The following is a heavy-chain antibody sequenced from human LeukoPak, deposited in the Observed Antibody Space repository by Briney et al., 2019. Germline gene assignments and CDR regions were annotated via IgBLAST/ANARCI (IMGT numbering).Heavy chain of an antibody. Sequence: SETLSLTCAVSGYSISSGYYWCWIRQPPGKGLEWIGSIYHSGSTYYNPSLKSRVTISVDTSKNQFSLKLSSVTAADTAVYYCARGGGRYCSSTSCYSFPVDYWGQGTLVTVSS. CDR2: IYHSGST. V-gene: IGHV4-38-2*01. D-gene: IGHD2-2*01. CDR1: GYSISSGYY. J-gene: IGHJ4*02. CDR3: ARGGGRYCSSTSCYSFPVDY.